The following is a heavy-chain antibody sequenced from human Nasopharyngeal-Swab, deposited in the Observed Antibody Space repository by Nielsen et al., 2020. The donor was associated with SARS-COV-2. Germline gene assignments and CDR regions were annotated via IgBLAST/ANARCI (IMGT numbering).Heavy chain of an antibody. V-gene: IGHV1-46*01. CDR1: GYTFTSCY. J-gene: IGHJ5*02. CDR3: ARAGFSIAAAGNYWFDP. CDR2: INPSGGST. Sequence: ASVKVSCKASGYTFTSCYMHWVRQAPGQGLEWMGIINPSGGSTSYAQKFQGRVTMTRDTSTSTVYMELSSLRSEDTAVYYCARAGFSIAAAGNYWFDPWGQGTLITVSS. D-gene: IGHD6-13*01.